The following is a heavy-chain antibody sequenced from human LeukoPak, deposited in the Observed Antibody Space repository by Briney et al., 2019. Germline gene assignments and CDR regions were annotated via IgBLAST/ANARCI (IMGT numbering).Heavy chain of an antibody. CDR3: ARAAEYGSGSYYRPYFDY. D-gene: IGHD3-10*01. CDR2: INGDGSST. J-gene: IGHJ4*02. V-gene: IGHV3-74*01. Sequence: GGSLRLSCAASGFTFSSYWMHWVRQAPGKGLVWVSRINGDGSSTSYADSVEGRSTISRDNAKNTLYLQMNSLRAEDTAVYYCARAAEYGSGSYYRPYFDYWGQGTLVTVSS. CDR1: GFTFSSYW.